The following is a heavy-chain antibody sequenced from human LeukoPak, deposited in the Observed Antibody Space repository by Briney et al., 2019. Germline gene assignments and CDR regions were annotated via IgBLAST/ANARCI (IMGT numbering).Heavy chain of an antibody. J-gene: IGHJ4*02. CDR2: ISAYNGNT. CDR1: GYTFTSYG. D-gene: IGHD5-24*01. V-gene: IGHV1-18*01. Sequence: ASVKVSCKASGYTFTSYGISWVRQVPGQGLEWMGWISAYNGNTNYAQKLQGRVTMTTDTSTSTAYMELRSLRSDDTAVYYCARVPVEMATILVGYVDYWGQGTLVTVSS. CDR3: ARVPVEMATILVGYVDY.